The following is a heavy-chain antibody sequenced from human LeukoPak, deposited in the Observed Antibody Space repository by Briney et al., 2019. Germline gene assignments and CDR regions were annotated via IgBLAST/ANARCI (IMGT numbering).Heavy chain of an antibody. CDR1: GGSFSGYY. V-gene: IGHV4-34*01. CDR2: ITHSGST. J-gene: IGHJ4*02. D-gene: IGHD6-19*01. CDR3: ARGFGSGWYGY. Sequence: SETLSLTCAVYGGSFSGYYWSWIRQPPGKGLEWIGEITHSGSTNYNPSLKSRVTISVDTSKNQFSLKLSSVTAADTAVYYCARGFGSGWYGYWGQGTLVTVSS.